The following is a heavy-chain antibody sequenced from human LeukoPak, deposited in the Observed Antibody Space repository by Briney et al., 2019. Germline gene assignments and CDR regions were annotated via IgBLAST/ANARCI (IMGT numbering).Heavy chain of an antibody. CDR3: ARGARYGGYDRPPPH. CDR2: IWYDGSNK. CDR1: GFTFSSYG. V-gene: IGHV3-33*01. J-gene: IGHJ1*01. Sequence: GGTLRLSCAASGFTFSSYGMHWVRQAPGKGLEWLAVIWYDGSNKYYADSVKGRFTISRDNSKNTLYVQMNSLRAEDTAVYYCARGARYGGYDRPPPHWGQGTLVTVSS. D-gene: IGHD4-17*01.